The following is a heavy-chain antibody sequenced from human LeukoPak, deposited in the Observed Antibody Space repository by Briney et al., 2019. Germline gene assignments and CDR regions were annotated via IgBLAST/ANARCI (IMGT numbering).Heavy chain of an antibody. Sequence: GGSLRLSCAASGFTFSSHAMSWVRQAPGKGLEWVSAISGSGGSTYCADSVKGRFTISRDNSKNTLYLQMNSLRAEDTAVYYCARSEAPRYYYGSSGSDLYYYYYGMDVWGQGTTVTVSS. V-gene: IGHV3-23*01. CDR1: GFTFSSHA. J-gene: IGHJ6*02. CDR3: ARSEAPRYYYGSSGSDLYYYYYGMDV. D-gene: IGHD3-22*01. CDR2: ISGSGGST.